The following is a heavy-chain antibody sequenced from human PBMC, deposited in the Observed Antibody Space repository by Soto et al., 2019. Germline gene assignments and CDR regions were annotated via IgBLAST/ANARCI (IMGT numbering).Heavy chain of an antibody. CDR2: IWYDGSNK. D-gene: IGHD6-6*01. CDR3: ARVAIPASIAARPGYYYGMDV. J-gene: IGHJ6*02. CDR1: GFTFSSYG. V-gene: IGHV3-33*01. Sequence: GGSLRLSCAASGFTFSSYGMHWVRQAPGKGLEWVAVIWYDGSNKYYADSVKGRFTISRDNSKNTLYLQMNSLRAEDTAVYYCARVAIPASIAARPGYYYGMDVWGQGTTVTVSS.